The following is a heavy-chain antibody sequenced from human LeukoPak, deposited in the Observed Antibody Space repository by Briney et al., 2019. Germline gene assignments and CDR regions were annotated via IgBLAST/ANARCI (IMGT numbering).Heavy chain of an antibody. CDR2: IWYDGSNK. CDR3: ARDPTGSSGWAPEYYFDY. J-gene: IGHJ4*02. D-gene: IGHD6-19*01. Sequence: GGSLRLSCAASGFTFSSYAMSWVRQAPGKGLEWVAVIWYDGSNKYYADSVKGRFTISRDNSKNTLYLQMNSLRAEDTAVYYCARDPTGSSGWAPEYYFDYWGQGTLVTVSS. V-gene: IGHV3-33*08. CDR1: GFTFSSYA.